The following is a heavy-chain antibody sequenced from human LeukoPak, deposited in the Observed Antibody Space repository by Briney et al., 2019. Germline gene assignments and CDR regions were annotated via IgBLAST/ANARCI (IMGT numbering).Heavy chain of an antibody. CDR1: GGSISTYY. CDR2: IYYTGST. V-gene: IGHV4-59*08. CDR3: ARREAAAINWFDP. J-gene: IGHJ5*02. Sequence: SETLSLTCTLSGGSISTYYWSWVRQPPGKGLEWIGYIYYTGSTDYNPPLKSRVTISVDTSKNQFSLKLSSVTAADPAVYYCARREAAAINWFDPWGQGTLVTVSS. D-gene: IGHD6-13*01.